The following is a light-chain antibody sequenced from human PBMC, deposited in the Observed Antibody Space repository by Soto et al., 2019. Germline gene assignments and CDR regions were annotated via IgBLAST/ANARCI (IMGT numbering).Light chain of an antibody. CDR2: DVT. CDR1: SSDVGRYNY. J-gene: IGLJ2*01. V-gene: IGLV2-11*01. CDR3: CSFAGL. Sequence: QSALTQPRSVSGSPGQSVAISCAGTSSDVGRYNYVSWYQQYPGKAPKLIIYDVTKRPSGVPDRFSGSKSGNTASLTTSGLQAEDEADYYCCSFAGLFGGGTKLTVL.